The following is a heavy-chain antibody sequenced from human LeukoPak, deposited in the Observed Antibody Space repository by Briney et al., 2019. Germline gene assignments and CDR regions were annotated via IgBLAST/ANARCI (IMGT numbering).Heavy chain of an antibody. CDR3: ARGGGVGATYDY. V-gene: IGHV4-38-2*01. J-gene: IGHJ4*02. CDR1: GYSISSGYY. D-gene: IGHD1-26*01. CDR2: IYHSGST. Sequence: SETLSLTCAVSGYSISSGYYWGWIRQPPGKGLEWIGSIYHSGSTYYNPSLKSRVTVSVDTSKNQFSLKLSSVTAADTAVYYCARGGGVGATYDYWGQGTLVTVSS.